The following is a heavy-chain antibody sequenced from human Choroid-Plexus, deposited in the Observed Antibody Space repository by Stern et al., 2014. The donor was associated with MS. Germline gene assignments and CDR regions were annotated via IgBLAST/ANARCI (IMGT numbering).Heavy chain of an antibody. CDR1: GFTFSIG. CDR2: ISYDGSDK. J-gene: IGHJ4*02. CDR3: AKDRQWSTYFFDY. V-gene: IGHV3-30*18. D-gene: IGHD2-15*01. Sequence: VQLVESGGGVAQPGRPLILSCAASGFTFSIGMHWVRQAPGKGLEWVALISYDGSDKYYADSVKGRFTIFRDNSKNTLYMHMNSLRAEDTAVYYCAKDRQWSTYFFDYWGQGSLDTVSS.